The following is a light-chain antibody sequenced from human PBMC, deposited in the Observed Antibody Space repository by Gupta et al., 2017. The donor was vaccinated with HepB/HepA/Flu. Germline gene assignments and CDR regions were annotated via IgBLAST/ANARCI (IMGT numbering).Light chain of an antibody. CDR3: QQSYSTPLT. CDR1: QSISSY. Sequence: DIQMTPSPSSLSASVGDRVTITCRASQSISSYLNWHQQKPGKAPKLLIYAASSLQSGVPSRFSGSGSGTDFTLTISSLQPEDFATYYCQQSYSTPLTFGGGTKVEIK. CDR2: AAS. J-gene: IGKJ4*01. V-gene: IGKV1-39*01.